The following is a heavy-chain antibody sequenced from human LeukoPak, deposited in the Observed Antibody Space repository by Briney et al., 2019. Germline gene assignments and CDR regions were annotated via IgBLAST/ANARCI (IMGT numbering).Heavy chain of an antibody. CDR2: INPSGGST. CDR3: ARDLVDY. Sequence: ASVKVSCKASGYTFTSYYIHWVRQAPGQGLEWMGIINPSGGSTNYAQKFQGRVTMTRDTSTSTVYMELSSLRSDNTAAYYCARDLVDYWGQGTLVTVSS. V-gene: IGHV1-46*01. J-gene: IGHJ4*02. CDR1: GYTFTSYY.